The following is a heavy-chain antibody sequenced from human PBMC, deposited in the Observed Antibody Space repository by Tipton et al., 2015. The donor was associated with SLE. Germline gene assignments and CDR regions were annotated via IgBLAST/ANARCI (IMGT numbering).Heavy chain of an antibody. CDR2: INHSGST. CDR3: ARGPGAFDY. V-gene: IGHV4-34*01. Sequence: TLSLTCAVYGGSFSGYYWSWIRQPPGKGLEWIGEINHSGSTNYNPSLKNRVTISVDTSKNQFSLKLSSVTAADTAVYYCARGPGAFDYWGQGTLVTVSS. CDR1: GGSFSGYY. D-gene: IGHD3-10*01. J-gene: IGHJ4*02.